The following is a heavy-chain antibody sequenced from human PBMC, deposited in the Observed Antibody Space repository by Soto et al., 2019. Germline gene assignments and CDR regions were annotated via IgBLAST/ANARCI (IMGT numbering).Heavy chain of an antibody. CDR2: IKQDGSEK. Sequence: GGSLRLSCAASGFTFSSYWMSWVRQAPGKGLEWVANIKQDGSEKYYVDSVKGRFTISRDNAKNSLYLQMNSLRAEDTAVYYCAIPPGGIMITFGGVIPKVYWGQGTLVTVSS. D-gene: IGHD3-16*02. CDR1: GFTFSSYW. CDR3: AIPPGGIMITFGGVIPKVY. V-gene: IGHV3-7*01. J-gene: IGHJ4*02.